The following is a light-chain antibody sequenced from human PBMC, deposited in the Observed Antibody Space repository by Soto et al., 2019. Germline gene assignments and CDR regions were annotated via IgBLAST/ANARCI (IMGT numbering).Light chain of an antibody. CDR1: STDVGGYNY. CDR2: EVN. J-gene: IGLJ1*01. Sequence: QSVLAQPSSVSGSPGQSITISCTGTSTDVGGYNYVSWYQHHPGKGPKLIIYEVNNRPSGVSDRFSGSKSGNTASLTISGLQAEDEADYYCCSFTSITTYVFGTGTKVTVL. CDR3: CSFTSITTYV. V-gene: IGLV2-14*01.